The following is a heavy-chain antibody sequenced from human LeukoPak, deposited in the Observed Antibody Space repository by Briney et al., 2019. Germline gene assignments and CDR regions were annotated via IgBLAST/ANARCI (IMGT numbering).Heavy chain of an antibody. J-gene: IGHJ4*02. CDR2: ISGSGGST. D-gene: IGHD2-2*01. CDR3: AKDQRKVPAATAHQ. Sequence: GGSLRLSCAASGFTFSSYAMSWVRQAPGKGLEWVSAISGSGGSTYYADSVKGRFTISRDNSKNTLYLQMNSLRAEDTAVYYCAKDQRKVPAATAHQGGQGTLVTVSS. V-gene: IGHV3-23*01. CDR1: GFTFSSYA.